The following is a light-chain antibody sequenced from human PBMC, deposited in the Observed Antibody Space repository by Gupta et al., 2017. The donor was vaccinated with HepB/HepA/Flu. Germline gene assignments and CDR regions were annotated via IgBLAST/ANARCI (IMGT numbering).Light chain of an antibody. CDR2: AAS. J-gene: IGKJ1*01. Sequence: DIQMTQSPSSLSASVGDRVTITCRASQSISSYLNWYQQKPGKAPKLLIYAASSLQSGIPSRFSGSGSGTDITLTISSRQPEDFATYYCQRSYSTRWTFGQGTKVEIK. CDR3: QRSYSTRWT. CDR1: QSISSY. V-gene: IGKV1-39*01.